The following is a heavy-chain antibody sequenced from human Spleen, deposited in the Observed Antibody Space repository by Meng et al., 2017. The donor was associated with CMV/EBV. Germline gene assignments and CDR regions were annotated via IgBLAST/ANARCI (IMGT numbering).Heavy chain of an antibody. CDR3: ARVEGITGTWRFDP. CDR1: GGTFSTSA. CDR2: IIPIFGTA. D-gene: IGHD1-7*01. Sequence: SVKVSCKASGGTFSTSAISWVRQAPGQGLEWMGGIIPIFGTANYAQKFQGRVTITTDESTSTAYMELRSLRSDDTAVYYCARVEGITGTWRFDPWGQGTLVTVSS. V-gene: IGHV1-69*05. J-gene: IGHJ5*02.